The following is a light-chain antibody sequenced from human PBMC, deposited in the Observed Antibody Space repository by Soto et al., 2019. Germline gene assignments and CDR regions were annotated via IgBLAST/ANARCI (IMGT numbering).Light chain of an antibody. V-gene: IGKV3-11*01. J-gene: IGKJ1*01. CDR1: QSVSSY. CDR3: QQRSNWPRT. Sequence: EIVLTQSPATLSLSPGDRATLSCRASQSVSSYLAWYQQKPGQAPRLLIYDAYHRATGIPARFSGSGSGTDFTLTISSLEPEDFAFYYCQQRSNWPRTFGQGTKVEIK. CDR2: DAY.